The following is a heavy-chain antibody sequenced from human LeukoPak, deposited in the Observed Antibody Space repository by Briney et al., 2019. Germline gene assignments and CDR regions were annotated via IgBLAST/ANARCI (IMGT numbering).Heavy chain of an antibody. CDR2: MNPTSGST. D-gene: IGHD1-1*01. CDR3: ARNPPMELERRSSYYYYYMDV. V-gene: IGHV1-8*01. CDR1: GYSFTDYD. Sequence: ASVKVSCKTSGYSFTDYDINWVRQAPGQGLEWMGWMNPTSGSTDYAQKFQGRVTMTRNTSMSTAYLELSGLKSEDTAIYYCARNPPMELERRSSYYYYYMDVWGKGTTVTVSS. J-gene: IGHJ6*03.